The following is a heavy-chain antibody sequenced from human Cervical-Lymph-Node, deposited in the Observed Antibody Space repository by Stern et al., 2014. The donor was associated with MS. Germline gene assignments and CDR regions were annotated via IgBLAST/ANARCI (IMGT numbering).Heavy chain of an antibody. D-gene: IGHD1-14*01. CDR2: MSYDGGNE. CDR1: DFPFSHFA. Sequence: VQLVESGGGVVQPGMSLRLSCVASDFPFSHFAMHWVRQAPGKGLEWLASMSYDGGNEYYADSVKGRFTISRDNPRNNLYLHMNGLKPEDTAIYYCAKDTGGGFDYWGQGTLVTVSS. V-gene: IGHV3-30-3*01. J-gene: IGHJ4*02. CDR3: AKDTGGGFDY.